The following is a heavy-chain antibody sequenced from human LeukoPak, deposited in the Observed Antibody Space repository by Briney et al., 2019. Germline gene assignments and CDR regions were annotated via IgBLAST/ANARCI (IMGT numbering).Heavy chain of an antibody. V-gene: IGHV5-51*01. CDR3: ARFLPWGPNVIHYYCYYTDV. Sequence: KHGESLKISCKGSGYSFTSYWIGRVRQMPGKGLEWMGIIYPGDSDTRYSPSFQGQVTISADKSISTAYLQWSSLKASDTAIYYCARFLPWGPNVIHYYCYYTDVWGKRTTVTVSS. D-gene: IGHD2-2*01. J-gene: IGHJ6*03. CDR2: IYPGDSDT. CDR1: GYSFTSYW.